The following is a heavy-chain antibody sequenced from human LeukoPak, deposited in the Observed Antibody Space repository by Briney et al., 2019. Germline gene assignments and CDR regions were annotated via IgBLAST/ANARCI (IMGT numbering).Heavy chain of an antibody. D-gene: IGHD5-18*01. CDR3: ARGTAMVTYYYYMDV. CDR2: INHSGST. CDR1: GGSFSGYY. V-gene: IGHV4-34*01. Sequence: SETLSLTCAVYGGSFSGYYWSWIRQPPGKGLEWIGEINHSGSTNYNPSLKSRVTISVDTSKNQFSLKLSSVTAADTAVYYCARGTAMVTYYYYMDVWGKGTTVTVSS. J-gene: IGHJ6*03.